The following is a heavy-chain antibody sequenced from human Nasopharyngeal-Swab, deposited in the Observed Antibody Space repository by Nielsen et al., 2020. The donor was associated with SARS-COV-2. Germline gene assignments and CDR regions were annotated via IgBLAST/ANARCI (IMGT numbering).Heavy chain of an antibody. Sequence: ESLKISCAASGFAFSSYAMHWVRQAPGKGLEWVSAISGIGDRTNYADSVQGRFTISRDNSKNTLYLQMNSLRAEDTAVYYCAKRLSCTSTSCYAFDYWGQGTLVTVSS. V-gene: IGHV3-23*01. CDR2: ISGIGDRT. CDR3: AKRLSCTSTSCYAFDY. J-gene: IGHJ4*02. CDR1: GFAFSSYA. D-gene: IGHD2-2*01.